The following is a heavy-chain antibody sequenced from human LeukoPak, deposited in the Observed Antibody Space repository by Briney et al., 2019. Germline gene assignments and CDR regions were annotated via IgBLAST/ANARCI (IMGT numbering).Heavy chain of an antibody. V-gene: IGHV4-34*01. CDR1: GGSFSGYY. CDR3: ARAPPDRYGGAAADNAFDI. CDR2: INHSGSN. D-gene: IGHD6-13*01. Sequence: PSETLSLTCAVYGGSFSGYYWSWIRQPPGKGLEWIGEINHSGSNNYNPYLKSRVTISVDTSKNQFSLKLSSVTAADTAVYYCARAPPDRYGGAAADNAFDIWGQGTMVTVSS. J-gene: IGHJ3*02.